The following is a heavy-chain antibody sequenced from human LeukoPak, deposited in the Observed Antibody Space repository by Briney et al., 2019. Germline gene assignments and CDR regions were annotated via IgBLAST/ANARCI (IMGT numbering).Heavy chain of an antibody. D-gene: IGHD6-6*01. CDR2: MNPNSGNT. J-gene: IGHJ4*02. CDR3: AREVGIAARRNFDY. V-gene: IGHV1-8*03. Sequence: GASVKVSCKASGYTFTSYDINWVRQATGQGLEWMGWMNPNSGNTGYAQKFQGRVTITRNTSISTAYMELSSLRSEDTAVYYCAREVGIAARRNFDYWGQGTLVTVSS. CDR1: GYTFTSYD.